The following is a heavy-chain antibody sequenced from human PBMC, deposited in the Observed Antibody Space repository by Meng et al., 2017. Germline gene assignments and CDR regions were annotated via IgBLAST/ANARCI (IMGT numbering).Heavy chain of an antibody. V-gene: IGHV1-3*01. CDR1: GYTFTSYA. CDR2: INAGNGNT. J-gene: IGHJ5*02. Sequence: QALFWPFVAEVKKPGASVKVSCKASGYTFTSYAMHWVRKAPGQRLEWMGWINAGNGNTKYSPKFQGRVTITRDTSASTAYMELSSLRSEDTAVYYCARGQILWFGELLIPNWFDPWGQGTLVTVSS. CDR3: ARGQILWFGELLIPNWFDP. D-gene: IGHD3-10*01.